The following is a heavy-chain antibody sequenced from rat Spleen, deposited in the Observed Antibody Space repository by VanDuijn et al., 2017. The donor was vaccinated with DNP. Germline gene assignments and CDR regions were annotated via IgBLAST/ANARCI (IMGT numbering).Heavy chain of an antibody. J-gene: IGHJ2*01. V-gene: IGHV2S12*01. CDR3: TREREPNNNPYYFDY. D-gene: IGHD1-10*01. CDR2: ISSGGNT. Sequence: QVQLKESGPGLVQPSQTLSLTCTVSGFSLTTNGVSWVRQPPGRGLEWIAAISSGGNTYYNSALKSRLSISRDTSKSQVFLRKNSLQAEDTAIYFGTREREPNNNPYYFDYWGQGVMVTVSS. CDR1: GFSLTTNG.